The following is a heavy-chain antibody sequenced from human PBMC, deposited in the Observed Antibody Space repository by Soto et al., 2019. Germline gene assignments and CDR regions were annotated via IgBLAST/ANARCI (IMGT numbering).Heavy chain of an antibody. CDR2: IYYSGST. CDR1: GGSISSGGYY. Sequence: PSETLSLTCTVSGGSISSGGYYWSWIRQHPGKGLEWIGYIYYSGSTYYNPSLKSRVTISVDTSKNQFSLKLSSVTAADTAVYYCARDYRYSYGRWIDYWGQGTLVTVSS. CDR3: ARDYRYSYGRWIDY. J-gene: IGHJ4*02. V-gene: IGHV4-31*03. D-gene: IGHD5-18*01.